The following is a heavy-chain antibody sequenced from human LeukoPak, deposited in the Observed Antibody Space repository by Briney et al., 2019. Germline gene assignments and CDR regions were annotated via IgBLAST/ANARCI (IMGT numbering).Heavy chain of an antibody. CDR1: GYSFTSYL. J-gene: IGHJ3*02. V-gene: IGHV5-51*01. CDR3: AGAAGDPNAFDI. Sequence: GESLKISCKGSGYSFTSYLSGWVRQMPGKGLEGMVIIYPGDSDTRYSPSFQGQVTISADKSISNAYLQWSSLKASDTAMYYCAGAAGDPNAFDIWGQGTMVTVSS. CDR2: IYPGDSDT. D-gene: IGHD6-13*01.